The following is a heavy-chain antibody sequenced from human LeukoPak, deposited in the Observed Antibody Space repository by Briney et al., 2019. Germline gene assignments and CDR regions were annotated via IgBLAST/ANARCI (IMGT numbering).Heavy chain of an antibody. V-gene: IGHV3-23*01. CDR2: ISGSGGST. CDR1: GFTFSSYA. Sequence: GGSLRLSCAASGFTFSSYAMSWVRQAPGKGLEWVSAISGSGGSTYYADSVKGRFTISRDNSKNTLYLQMNSLRAEDTAVYYCARTDYGDYDQPWDYWGQGTLVTVSS. D-gene: IGHD4-17*01. J-gene: IGHJ4*02. CDR3: ARTDYGDYDQPWDY.